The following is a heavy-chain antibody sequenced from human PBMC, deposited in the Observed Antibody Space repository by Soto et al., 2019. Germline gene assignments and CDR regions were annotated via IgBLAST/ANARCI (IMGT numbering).Heavy chain of an antibody. J-gene: IGHJ6*02. CDR1: GFIFSNYS. D-gene: IGHD2-2*02. V-gene: IGHV3-21*01. CDR3: AREYTAWPLAYGLDV. CDR2: ISSRSDI. Sequence: PGGSLRLSCVGSGFIFSNYSINWVRQAPGRGLEWVSSISSRSDIYYAESVKGRFTISRDNAKNSVSLQMNSLRAEDTAVYYCAREYTAWPLAYGLDVWGQGPRSPSP.